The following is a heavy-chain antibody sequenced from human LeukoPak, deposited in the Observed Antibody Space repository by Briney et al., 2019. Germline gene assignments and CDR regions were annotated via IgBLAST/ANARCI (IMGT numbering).Heavy chain of an antibody. J-gene: IGHJ4*02. CDR3: ARDQDYYGSGSYYNPYY. CDR1: GFTFSSYS. Sequence: GGSLRLSFAASGFTFSSYSMNWVRQAPGKGLEWVSSISSSSSYIYYADSVKGRFTISRDNSKNTLYLQMNSLRTEDTAVYYCARDQDYYGSGSYYNPYYWGQGNLVTVSS. D-gene: IGHD3-10*01. CDR2: ISSSSSYI. V-gene: IGHV3-21*01.